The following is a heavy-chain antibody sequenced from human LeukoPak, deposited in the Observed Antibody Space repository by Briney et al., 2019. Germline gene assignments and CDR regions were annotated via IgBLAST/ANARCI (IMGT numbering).Heavy chain of an antibody. Sequence: GESLQISCKGSGYSFTNYWIGWVRQMPGKGLEWMGIIYPGDSDTRYSPSFQGQVTISADKSISTAYLQWSSLKASDTAMYYCARQYYYGSGRSSWFDPWGQGTLVTVSS. D-gene: IGHD3-10*01. CDR3: ARQYYYGSGRSSWFDP. J-gene: IGHJ5*02. CDR2: IYPGDSDT. CDR1: GYSFTNYW. V-gene: IGHV5-51*01.